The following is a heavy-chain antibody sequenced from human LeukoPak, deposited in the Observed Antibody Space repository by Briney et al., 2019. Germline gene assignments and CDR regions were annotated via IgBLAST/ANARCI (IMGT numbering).Heavy chain of an antibody. V-gene: IGHV4-59*01. CDR2: IYSSGTT. J-gene: IGHJ5*02. Sequence: SSETLSLTCTVSGGSISNYYWNWIRQPPGKGLEWLGFIYSSGTTNYNPSLKSRLSFSIDTSKNQFSLKLTSMTAADTAVYYCARDRFPSGSYPGWFDPWGQRTLVTVSS. CDR1: GGSISNYY. D-gene: IGHD1-26*01. CDR3: ARDRFPSGSYPGWFDP.